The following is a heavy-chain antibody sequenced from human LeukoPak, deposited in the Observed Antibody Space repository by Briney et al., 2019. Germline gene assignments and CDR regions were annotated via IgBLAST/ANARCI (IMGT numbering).Heavy chain of an antibody. D-gene: IGHD1-26*01. V-gene: IGHV4-4*09. CDR3: ARLGSYHDF. CDR2: IHTSGGR. Sequence: SEPLSLTCTVSGASISHYYWSWIRQTPAKGLEWMGHIHTSGGRTYYPSLKSRLTMSIDTSRNQLSLKLTSVTAADTSVYFCARLGSYHDFWGQGALVTVSS. J-gene: IGHJ4*02. CDR1: GASISHYY.